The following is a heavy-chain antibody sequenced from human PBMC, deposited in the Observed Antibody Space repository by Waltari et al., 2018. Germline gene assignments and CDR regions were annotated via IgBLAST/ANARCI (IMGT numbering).Heavy chain of an antibody. CDR2: IYSGGST. Sequence: EVQLLASGGGLVQPGGSLRLSCAASGFTFSSYAMSWVRQAPGKGLEWVSVIYSGGSTYYADSVKGRFTISRDNSKNTLYLQMNSLRAEDTAVYYCAKSPDAFDIWGQGTMVTVSS. CDR3: AKSPDAFDI. CDR1: GFTFSSYA. V-gene: IGHV3-23*03. J-gene: IGHJ3*02.